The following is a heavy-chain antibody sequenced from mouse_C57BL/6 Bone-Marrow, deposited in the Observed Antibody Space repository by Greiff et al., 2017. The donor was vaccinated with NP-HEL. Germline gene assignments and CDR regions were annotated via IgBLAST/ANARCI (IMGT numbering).Heavy chain of an antibody. Sequence: QVQLQQPGAELVMPGASVKLSCKASGYTFTSYWMHWVKQRPGQGLEWIGEIDPSDSYTNYNQKFKGKSTLTVDKSSSTAYMQLSSLTSEDSAVYYCARDYDGSRDDWGKGTTLTVSS. J-gene: IGHJ2*01. CDR2: IDPSDSYT. CDR3: ARDYDGSRDD. CDR1: GYTFTSYW. D-gene: IGHD1-1*01. V-gene: IGHV1-69*01.